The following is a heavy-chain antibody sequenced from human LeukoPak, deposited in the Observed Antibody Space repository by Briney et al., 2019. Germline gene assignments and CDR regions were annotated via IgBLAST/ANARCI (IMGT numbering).Heavy chain of an antibody. Sequence: GESLKISXKGSGYSFTSYWIGWVRQKPGKGLEWMGIIYPGDSDTRYSPSFQGQVTISADKSISTAYLQWSSLKDSDTAMYYCARLEKLYCSSTSCYGNYYYYMDVWGKGTTVTVSS. V-gene: IGHV5-51*01. D-gene: IGHD2-2*01. J-gene: IGHJ6*03. CDR2: IYPGDSDT. CDR1: GYSFTSYW. CDR3: ARLEKLYCSSTSCYGNYYYYMDV.